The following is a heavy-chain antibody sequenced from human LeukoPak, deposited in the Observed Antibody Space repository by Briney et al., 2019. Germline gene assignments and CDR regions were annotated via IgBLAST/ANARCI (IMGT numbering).Heavy chain of an antibody. CDR1: GFSFSTFA. J-gene: IGHJ4*02. D-gene: IGHD6-19*01. V-gene: IGHV3-23*01. Sequence: GGSLRLSCAASGFSFSTFAMAWVRQAPGKGLVWVSGLSASGANTHSVQGRFTISRDNFKNTLNLQMSNLRAEDTAVYYCAKARHSSDWYGEASDSWGQGTLVIVSS. CDR3: AKARHSSDWYGEASDS. CDR2: LSASGA.